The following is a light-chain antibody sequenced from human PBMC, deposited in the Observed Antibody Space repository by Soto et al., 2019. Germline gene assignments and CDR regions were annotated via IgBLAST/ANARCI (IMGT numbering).Light chain of an antibody. V-gene: IGKV1-6*01. Sequence: QMTQSPSSLSASVGARVTITCRASQGIRNDLGWYQEKPGKAPKLLIYAASSLQSGVPSRFSGSASGTDFTLTISRLQTEDFATYYCLQDYSYPWTFGHGTKLEIK. J-gene: IGKJ1*01. CDR3: LQDYSYPWT. CDR2: AAS. CDR1: QGIRND.